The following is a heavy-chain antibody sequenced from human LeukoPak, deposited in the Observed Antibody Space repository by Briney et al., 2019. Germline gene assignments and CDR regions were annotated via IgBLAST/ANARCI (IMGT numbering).Heavy chain of an antibody. CDR2: ISSSSSYI. CDR3: ARDMGGSVCGGDCSDYYFDY. V-gene: IGHV3-21*01. CDR1: GFTFSTYV. Sequence: GGSLRLSCAASGFTFSTYVMSWVRQAPGKGLEWVSSISSSSSYIYYADSVKGRFTISRDNAKNSLYLQMNSLRAEDTAVYYCARDMGGSVCGGDCSDYYFDYWGQGTLVTVSS. D-gene: IGHD2-21*01. J-gene: IGHJ4*02.